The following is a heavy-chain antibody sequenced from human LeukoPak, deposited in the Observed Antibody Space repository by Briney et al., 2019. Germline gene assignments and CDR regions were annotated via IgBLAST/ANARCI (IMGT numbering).Heavy chain of an antibody. V-gene: IGHV4-39*02. CDR2: MYYTGST. CDR3: ARGTSGPWYYFDY. D-gene: IGHD2-8*01. Sequence: PSETLSLTCTVSGGSIRSSYDYWGWVRQPPGKGLEWIGSMYYTGSTFYNPSLKSRVTISVHTSNNHFSLKLSSVTAADTAVYYCARGTSGPWYYFDYWGQGTLVSVSS. CDR1: GGSIRSSYDY. J-gene: IGHJ4*02.